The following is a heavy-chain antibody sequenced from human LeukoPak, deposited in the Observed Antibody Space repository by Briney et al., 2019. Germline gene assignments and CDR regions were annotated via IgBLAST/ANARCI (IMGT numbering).Heavy chain of an antibody. D-gene: IGHD1-1*01. V-gene: IGHV3-23*01. CDR2: IDWTSHYI. J-gene: IGHJ4*02. CDR1: GYSFSTYA. Sequence: GGSLRLSCAASGYSFSTYAMTWVRQAPGRGLEWVSAIDWTSHYIFYRDSVQGRFTTSRDNSRATLFLQMNSLTAEDSAVYYCAKNFAPGNAFYDFWGQGVLVTVSS. CDR3: AKNFAPGNAFYDF.